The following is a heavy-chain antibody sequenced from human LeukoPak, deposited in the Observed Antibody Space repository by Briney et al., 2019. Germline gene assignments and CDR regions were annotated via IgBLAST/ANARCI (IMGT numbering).Heavy chain of an antibody. CDR2: IIPIFGTA. CDR1: GGTFSSYA. V-gene: IGHV1-69*01. Sequence: GASVKVSCKASGGTFSSYAISWVRQAPGQGLEWMGGIIPIFGTANYAQKFQGRVTITADESTSTAYMELSSLRSEDTAVYYCAMGPPCIAVAAYYFDYWGQGTLVTVSS. J-gene: IGHJ4*02. CDR3: AMGPPCIAVAAYYFDY. D-gene: IGHD6-19*01.